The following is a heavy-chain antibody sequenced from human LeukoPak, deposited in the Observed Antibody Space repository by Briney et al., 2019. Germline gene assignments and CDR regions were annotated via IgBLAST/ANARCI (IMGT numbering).Heavy chain of an antibody. V-gene: IGHV3-74*03. D-gene: IGHD3-10*01. CDR2: INGDGSTT. CDR3: ARDYAGSPDY. CDR1: GFTFSTYW. Sequence: GGSLRLSCTASGFTFSTYWINWVRQTRGTGLVWVALINGDGSTTTHADSVKGRFTISRDNAKNTAYLQMNSLRDEDTAVYFCARDYAGSPDYWGQGTLVTVSA. J-gene: IGHJ4*02.